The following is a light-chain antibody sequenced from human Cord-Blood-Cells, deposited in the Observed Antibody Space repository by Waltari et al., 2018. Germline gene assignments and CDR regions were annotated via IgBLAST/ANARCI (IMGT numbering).Light chain of an antibody. J-gene: IGLJ3*02. CDR1: SSDVGGYNY. CDR2: EDS. V-gene: IGLV2-8*01. CDR3: SSYAGSNNLV. Sequence: QSALTPHPPASGSPGQAVTISCPGTSSDVGGYNYVSWYHQHPGKTPKLMIYEDSKRPSGVPDRFSGSKSGNTASLTVSGLQAEDEADYYCSSYAGSNNLVFGGGTKLTVL.